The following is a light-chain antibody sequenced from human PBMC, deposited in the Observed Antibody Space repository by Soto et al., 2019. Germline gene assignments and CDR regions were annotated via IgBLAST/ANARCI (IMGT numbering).Light chain of an antibody. CDR1: SSDVGNYKY. V-gene: IGLV2-14*01. CDR3: FSSTSSGNYV. CDR2: EVS. Sequence: QSALTQPASVSGSPGQSITISCTGTSSDVGNYKYVSWYQHHPGKAPKLMIYEVSNRPSGVSNRFSGSKSGNTASRTISGLQAEDETDYYCFSSTSSGNYVFGNGTKVTVL. J-gene: IGLJ1*01.